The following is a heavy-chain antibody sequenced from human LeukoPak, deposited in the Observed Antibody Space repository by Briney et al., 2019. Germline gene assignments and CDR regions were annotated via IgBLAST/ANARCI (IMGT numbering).Heavy chain of an antibody. Sequence: GASVKVSCKVSGYTLTDLSMHWVRQAPGKGLEWMGGFDPEDGETIYAQKFQGRVTMTEDTSTDTAYMELSSLRSEDTAVYYCATPYYCSSTSCLSRSYYYYGMDVWGQGTTVTVSS. V-gene: IGHV1-24*01. CDR2: FDPEDGET. CDR3: ATPYYCSSTSCLSRSYYYYGMDV. CDR1: GYTLTDLS. D-gene: IGHD2-2*01. J-gene: IGHJ6*02.